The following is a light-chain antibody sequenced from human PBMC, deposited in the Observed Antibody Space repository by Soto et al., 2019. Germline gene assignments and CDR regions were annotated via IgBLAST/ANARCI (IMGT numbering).Light chain of an antibody. CDR3: LQDYEYPLP. CDR2: AAS. CDR1: QGIRND. Sequence: AIQMTQSPSSLSASVGDRVTITCRASQGIRNDLGRYQQKPGKAPKLLIYAASTLQSGVPSRFSGSGSGTDFTLAISSLQPGDFATYYCLQDYEYPLPCGGGTKVEI. V-gene: IGKV1-6*01. J-gene: IGKJ4*01.